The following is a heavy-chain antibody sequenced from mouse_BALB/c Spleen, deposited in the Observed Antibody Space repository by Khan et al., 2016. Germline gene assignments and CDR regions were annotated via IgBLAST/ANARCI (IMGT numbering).Heavy chain of an antibody. CDR2: IYPGDGDT. CDR3: ARYDKGYYFDS. Sequence: QVQLQQSGAELARPGASVKLSCKASGYTFTSYWMQWVKQRPGQGLEWIGAIYPGDGDTRYTQKFKGKATLTADKSSSTAYMQLSSLASEDSAVYYCARYDKGYYFDSWGQGTTLTVSS. CDR1: GYTFTSYW. J-gene: IGHJ2*01. D-gene: IGHD2-3*01. V-gene: IGHV1-87*01.